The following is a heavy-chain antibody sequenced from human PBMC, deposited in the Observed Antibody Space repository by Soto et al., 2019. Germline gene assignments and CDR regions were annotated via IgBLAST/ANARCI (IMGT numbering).Heavy chain of an antibody. V-gene: IGHV3-7*05. D-gene: IGHD6-6*01. CDR2: IKQEGSEK. Sequence: GGSLRLSCAASGFTFSSYWMSWVRQAPGKGLEWVANIKQEGSEKYYVDSVKGRFTISRDNAKNSLYLQMNSLRAEDTAVYYCARWEYSSSVIGYSYGLLDYWGQGTLVTVSS. CDR1: GFTFSSYW. CDR3: ARWEYSSSVIGYSYGLLDY. J-gene: IGHJ4*02.